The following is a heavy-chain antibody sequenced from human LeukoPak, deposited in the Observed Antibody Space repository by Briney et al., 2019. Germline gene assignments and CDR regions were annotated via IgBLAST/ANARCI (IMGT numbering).Heavy chain of an antibody. CDR1: GFTFDDYA. J-gene: IGHJ3*02. Sequence: PGGSLRLSCAASGFTFDDYAMHWVRQAPGKGLEWVSGISWNSGSIGYADSVKGRFTISRDNAKNSLHLQMNSLRAEDTALYYCAKDNNYDSSGYYPGAFDIWGQGTMVTVSS. CDR3: AKDNNYDSSGYYPGAFDI. D-gene: IGHD3-22*01. V-gene: IGHV3-9*01. CDR2: ISWNSGSI.